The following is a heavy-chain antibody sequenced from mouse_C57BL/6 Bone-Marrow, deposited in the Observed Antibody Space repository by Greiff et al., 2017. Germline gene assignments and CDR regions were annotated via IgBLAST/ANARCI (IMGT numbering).Heavy chain of an antibody. Sequence: EVQRVESGGGLVKPGGSLKLSCAASGFTFSSYTMSWVRQTPEKRLEWVATISGGGGNTYYPDSVKGRFTISRDDAKNTLYLQMSSLRSEDTALYYCARRAYWGQGTLVTVSA. CDR1: GFTFSSYT. CDR3: ARRAY. CDR2: ISGGGGNT. J-gene: IGHJ3*01. V-gene: IGHV5-9*01.